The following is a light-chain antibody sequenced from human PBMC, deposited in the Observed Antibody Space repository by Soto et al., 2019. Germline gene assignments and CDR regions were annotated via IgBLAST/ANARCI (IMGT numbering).Light chain of an antibody. CDR1: QSVSNN. J-gene: IGKJ1*01. CDR2: GAS. CDR3: QQYNNLPRT. V-gene: IGKV3-15*01. Sequence: EIVMTQSPATLSVSPGERATLSCRASQSVSNNLAWYQQKPGQAPRLLIYGASTRATGIPARFSGSGSGTDFTLTISILQSEDFAVYYCQQYNNLPRTFRHGPNVQI.